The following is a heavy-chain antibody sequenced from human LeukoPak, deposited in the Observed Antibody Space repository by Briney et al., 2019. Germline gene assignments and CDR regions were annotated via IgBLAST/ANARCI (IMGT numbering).Heavy chain of an antibody. J-gene: IGHJ6*03. Sequence: SETLSLTCTVSGGSISSYYWSWIRQPPGKGLEWIGYIYYSGSTNYNPSLKSRVTISVDTSKNQFSLKLSSVTAADTAVYYCARRTGYYTLGYYYYYMDVWGKGTTVTISS. CDR1: GGSISSYY. D-gene: IGHD3/OR15-3a*01. CDR2: IYYSGST. CDR3: ARRTGYYTLGYYYYYMDV. V-gene: IGHV4-59*01.